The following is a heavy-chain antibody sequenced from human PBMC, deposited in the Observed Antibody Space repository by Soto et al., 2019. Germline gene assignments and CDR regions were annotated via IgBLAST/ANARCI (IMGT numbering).Heavy chain of an antibody. CDR1: GFTFSSYA. Sequence: PGGSLRLSCAASGFTFSSYAMRWVRQAPGKGLEWVSAISGSGGSTYYADSVKGRFTISRDNSKNTLCLQMNSLRAEDTAVYYCARRGSGSYYDDWGQGTLVTVSS. CDR2: ISGSGGST. V-gene: IGHV3-23*01. CDR3: ARRGSGSYYDD. D-gene: IGHD1-26*01. J-gene: IGHJ4*02.